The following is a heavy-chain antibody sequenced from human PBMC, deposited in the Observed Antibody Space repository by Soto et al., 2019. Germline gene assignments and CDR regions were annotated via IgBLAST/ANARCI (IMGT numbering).Heavy chain of an antibody. CDR2: IYWDDDK. J-gene: IGHJ3*02. D-gene: IGHD2-15*01. CDR3: AHAYCSGGSCYSDDAFDI. CDR1: GFSLSTSGVG. V-gene: IGHV2-5*02. Sequence: QITLKESGPTLVKPTQTLTLTCTFSGFSLSTSGVGVGWIRQPPGKALEWLARIYWDDDKRYSPSLKSRLTITKDTSKNQVVLTMTNMDPVDTATYYCAHAYCSGGSCYSDDAFDIWGQGTMVTVSS.